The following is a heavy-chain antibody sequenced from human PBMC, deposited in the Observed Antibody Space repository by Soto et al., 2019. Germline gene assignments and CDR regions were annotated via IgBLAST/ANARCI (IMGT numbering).Heavy chain of an antibody. CDR3: ARGGLDPVDY. CDR2: INDYGTTI. Sequence: EVQLVESGGGLVQPGGSLRLSCAASGFNLGSYWMHWVRQAPGKGLVWVSRINDYGTTINYAESVEGRFTMSRDDAKIEVYLQMNNPRAEYTAVYYCARGGLDPVDYLSQGALVTVSS. V-gene: IGHV3-74*01. CDR1: GFNLGSYW. J-gene: IGHJ4*02. D-gene: IGHD1-1*01.